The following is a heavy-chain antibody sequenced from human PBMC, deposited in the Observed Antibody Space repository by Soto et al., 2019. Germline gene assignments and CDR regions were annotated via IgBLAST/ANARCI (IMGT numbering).Heavy chain of an antibody. V-gene: IGHV3-48*03. CDR3: ARRVRR. J-gene: IGHJ3*01. Sequence: GGSRRLAGAPAALAFSTSEVYWVRQAPGKGLEWGAYIRASGKPIFYADSVKGRFTISRDNAKNSLYLQMSSLSSDDSAVYYCARRVRRWGQGTMVTVSS. CDR1: ALAFSTSE. D-gene: IGHD3-10*01. CDR2: IRASGKPI.